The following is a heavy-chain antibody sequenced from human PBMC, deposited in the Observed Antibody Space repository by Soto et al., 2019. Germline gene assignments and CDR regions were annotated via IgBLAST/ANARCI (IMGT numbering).Heavy chain of an antibody. CDR1: GFTFSNSW. CDR3: STREGWDQPLSAFDS. Sequence: WWSLRLSCAASGFTFSNSWMSWFRQAPGKGLEWVGRIKSKTDGGTTDYAAPVKGRFTISRDDSKNTLYLQMNSLKTEDTAVYYCSTREGWDQPLSAFDSWGKGTM. J-gene: IGHJ3*02. V-gene: IGHV3-15*01. D-gene: IGHD6-19*01. CDR2: IKSKTDGGTT.